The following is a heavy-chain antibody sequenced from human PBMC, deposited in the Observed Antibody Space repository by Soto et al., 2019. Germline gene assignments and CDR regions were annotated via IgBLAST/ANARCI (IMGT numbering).Heavy chain of an antibody. J-gene: IGHJ4*02. V-gene: IGHV4-59*01. Sequence: PSETLSLTCTVSGGSISYFDWSWIRQPPGKGLEWIGYIYYSGSTNYNPTLKSRVTISVDTSNNQFSLKLTSVTAADTAVYYCARDVGPGTNYFAYWGQGTLVTV. CDR1: GGSISYFD. CDR3: ARDVGPGTNYFAY. CDR2: IYYSGST. D-gene: IGHD3-10*01.